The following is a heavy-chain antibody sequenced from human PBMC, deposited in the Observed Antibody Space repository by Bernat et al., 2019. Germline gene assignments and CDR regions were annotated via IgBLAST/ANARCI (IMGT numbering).Heavy chain of an antibody. CDR2: IYSGGST. CDR1: GFTVSSNY. J-gene: IGHJ6*02. Sequence: EVQLVESGGGLVQPGGSLRLSCAASGFTVSSNYMSWVRQAPGKGLEWVSVIYSGGSTYYADSVKGRFTISRDNSKNTLYLQMNSRRAEDTAVYYCARDPITYCSSTSCYGYYGMDVWGQGTTVTVSS. CDR3: ARDPITYCSSTSCYGYYGMDV. V-gene: IGHV3-66*01. D-gene: IGHD2-2*01.